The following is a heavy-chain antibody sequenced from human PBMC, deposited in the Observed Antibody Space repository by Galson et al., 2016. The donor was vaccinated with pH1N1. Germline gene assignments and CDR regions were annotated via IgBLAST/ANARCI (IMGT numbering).Heavy chain of an antibody. J-gene: IGHJ5*02. CDR2: ISGYNGNT. Sequence: SVKVSCKASGYMFTSYGITWVRQAPGQGLEWMGLISGYNGNTNYAQKFRGRLTMTTDTSTTTAYMELRNLRSDDTAFYYCARLSGSRWLDPWGQGTLVTVSS. D-gene: IGHD3-10*01. CDR1: GYMFTSYG. V-gene: IGHV1-18*01. CDR3: ARLSGSRWLDP.